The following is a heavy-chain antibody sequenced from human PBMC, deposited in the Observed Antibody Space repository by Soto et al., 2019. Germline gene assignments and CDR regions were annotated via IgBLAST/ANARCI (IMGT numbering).Heavy chain of an antibody. CDR1: GGSFSGYY. CDR2: INHSGST. Sequence: PSETLSLTCAVYGGSFSGYYWSWIRQPPGKGLEWIGEINHSGSTNYNPSLKGRVTISVDTSKNQFSLKLSSVTAADTAVYYFARGRRYCSSTSCYRWFDPWGQGTLVTVSS. V-gene: IGHV4-34*01. CDR3: ARGRRYCSSTSCYRWFDP. J-gene: IGHJ5*02. D-gene: IGHD2-2*01.